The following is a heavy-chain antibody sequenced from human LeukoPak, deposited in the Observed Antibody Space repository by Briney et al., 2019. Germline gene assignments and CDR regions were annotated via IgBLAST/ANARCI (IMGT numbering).Heavy chain of an antibody. CDR1: GYSFTSYW. J-gene: IGHJ3*02. CDR2: IYLGDSDT. CDR3: ARHRMVRGVYLFDAFDI. D-gene: IGHD3-10*01. Sequence: GESLKISCKGSGYSFTSYWIGWVRQMPGKGLEWMGIIYLGDSDTSYSPSFQGQVTISADKSISTAYLQWSSLKASDTAMYYCARHRMVRGVYLFDAFDIWGQGTMVTVSS. V-gene: IGHV5-51*01.